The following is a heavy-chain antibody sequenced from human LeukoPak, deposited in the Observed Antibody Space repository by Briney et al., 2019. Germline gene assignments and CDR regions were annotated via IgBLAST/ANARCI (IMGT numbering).Heavy chain of an antibody. J-gene: IGHJ4*02. V-gene: IGHV3-30*02. CDR1: GFTFSNYW. CDR3: VKALGGSGSY. CDR2: IRNDGTKE. D-gene: IGHD3-10*01. Sequence: PGGSLRLSCAASGFTFSNYWMSWVRQAPGKGLEWVAFIRNDGTKEYHADSVKGRFSISRDNPKNTLYLQMNSLSVEDTAIYYCVKALGGSGSYWGQGTSVIVSS.